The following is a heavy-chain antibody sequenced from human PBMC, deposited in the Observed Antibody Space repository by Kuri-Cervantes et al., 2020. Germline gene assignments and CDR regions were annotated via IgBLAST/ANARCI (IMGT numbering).Heavy chain of an antibody. D-gene: IGHD2-2*01. CDR2: IHYSGTT. V-gene: IGHV4-39*07. CDR3: ARVPPAGMDY. J-gene: IGHJ4*02. CDR1: GGSISSDSYY. Sequence: SETLSLTCNVSGGSISSDSYYWGWIRQPPGKGLEWIGTIHYSGTTYYNPSLKSRVTISVDTSKNQFSLKLSSVTAADTAVYYCARVPPAGMDYWGQGTLVTVSS.